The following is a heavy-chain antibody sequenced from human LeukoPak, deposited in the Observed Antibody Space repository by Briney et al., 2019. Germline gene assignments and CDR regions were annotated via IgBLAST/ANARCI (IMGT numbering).Heavy chain of an antibody. CDR3: ARLTGSGTHAFDI. D-gene: IGHD3-10*01. CDR2: IIPIFGTA. V-gene: IGHV1-69*05. J-gene: IGHJ3*02. Sequence: SSVKVSCKASGGTFSSYAISWVRQAPGQGLEWMGGIIPIFGTANYAQKFQGRVTITTDESTSTAYMELSSLRSEDTAVYYCARLTGSGTHAFDIWGQGTMVTVSS. CDR1: GGTFSSYA.